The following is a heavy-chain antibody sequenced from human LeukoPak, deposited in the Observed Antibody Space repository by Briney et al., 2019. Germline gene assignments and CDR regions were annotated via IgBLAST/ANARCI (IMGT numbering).Heavy chain of an antibody. J-gene: IGHJ3*02. CDR3: ARQLGSMVWGVISHDAFDI. Sequence: GESLKISCKGSGYSFTSYWIGWVRQTPGKGLEWMGIIYPGDTDTCYSPSFQGQVTISADKSISSAYLQWSSLKASDTAMYYCARQLGSMVWGVISHDAFDIWGQGTMVTVSS. D-gene: IGHD3-10*01. CDR1: GYSFTSYW. CDR2: IYPGDTDT. V-gene: IGHV5-51*01.